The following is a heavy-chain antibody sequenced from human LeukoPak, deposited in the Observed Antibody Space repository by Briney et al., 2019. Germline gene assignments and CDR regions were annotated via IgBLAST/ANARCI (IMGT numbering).Heavy chain of an antibody. CDR1: GFTFSSYA. CDR3: AKTPSFRVAATHFDY. CDR2: ISGSGGST. V-gene: IGHV3-23*01. D-gene: IGHD2-15*01. J-gene: IGHJ4*02. Sequence: GGSLRLSCAASGFTFSSYAVSWVRQAPGKGLEWVSAISGSGGSTYYADSVKGRFTISRDNSKNTLYLQMNSLRAEDTAVYYCAKTPSFRVAATHFDYWGQGNLVTVSS.